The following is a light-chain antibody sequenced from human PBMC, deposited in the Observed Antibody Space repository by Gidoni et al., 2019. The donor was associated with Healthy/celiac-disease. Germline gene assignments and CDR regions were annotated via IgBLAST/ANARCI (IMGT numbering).Light chain of an antibody. CDR3: MQGTHWPLT. CDR1: QSLVYSDGNTY. CDR2: TVS. Sequence: DVVMTQTPLSLPVTIRQPAPISCRSSQSLVYSDGNTYLNWSQQRPGQSPQRLIYTVSNRDSGVPDRFSGSGSGTDFTLKISRVEAEDVGVYYCMQGTHWPLTFGQGTKVEIK. J-gene: IGKJ1*01. V-gene: IGKV2-30*01.